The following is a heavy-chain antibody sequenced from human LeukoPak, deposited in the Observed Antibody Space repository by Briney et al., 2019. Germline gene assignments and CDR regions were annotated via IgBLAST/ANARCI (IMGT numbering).Heavy chain of an antibody. V-gene: IGHV4-59*08. Sequence: PSETLSLTCTVSGGSISSYYWSWIRQPPGKGLEWIGYIYYSGSTNYNPSLKSRVTISVDTSKNQFSLKLSSVTAADTAVYYCARHHRVYGSGSYYPDYWGQGTLVTVSS. D-gene: IGHD3-10*01. CDR1: GGSISSYY. J-gene: IGHJ4*02. CDR3: ARHHRVYGSGSYYPDY. CDR2: IYYSGST.